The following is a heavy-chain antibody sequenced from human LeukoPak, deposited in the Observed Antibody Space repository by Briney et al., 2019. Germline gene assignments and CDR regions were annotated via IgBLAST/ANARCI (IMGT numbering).Heavy chain of an antibody. CDR1: GYTFTSYG. Sequence: ASVKVSCKASGYTFTSYGISWVRQAPGQGLERMGWISAYNGNTNYAQKLQGRVTMTTDTSTSTAYMVLRSLRSDDTAVYYCARDGVPYCSGGSCYPYFFWFDPWGQGTLVTVSS. V-gene: IGHV1-18*01. CDR3: ARDGVPYCSGGSCYPYFFWFDP. CDR2: ISAYNGNT. D-gene: IGHD2-15*01. J-gene: IGHJ5*02.